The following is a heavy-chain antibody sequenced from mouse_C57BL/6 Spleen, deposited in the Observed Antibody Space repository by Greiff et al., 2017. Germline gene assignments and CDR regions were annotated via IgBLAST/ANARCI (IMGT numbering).Heavy chain of an antibody. CDR1: GFTFSDYG. CDR3: ARYFDY. CDR2: ISSGSSTI. J-gene: IGHJ2*01. Sequence: EVQLVESGGGLVKPGGSLKLSCAASGFTFSDYGMHWVRQAPETGLEWVAYISSGSSTIYSADTVTGRFSISRDNAKNTLFLQMASLGSEDTAMYYCARYFDYWGQGTTLTVSS. V-gene: IGHV5-17*01.